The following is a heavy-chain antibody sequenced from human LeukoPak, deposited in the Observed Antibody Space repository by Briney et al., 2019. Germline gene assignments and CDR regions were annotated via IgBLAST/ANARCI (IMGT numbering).Heavy chain of an antibody. J-gene: IGHJ5*02. D-gene: IGHD6-13*01. CDR1: GYSISSGYY. CDR3: ARVVAAAGNNWFDP. Sequence: SETLSLTCSLSGYSISSGYYWGWIRQPPGKGLEWIGNIYHSGSTYYNPSLKSRVTISVDTSKNQFSLRLTSVTAADTAVYYCARVVAAAGNNWFDPWGQGTLVTVSS. CDR2: IYHSGST. V-gene: IGHV4-38-2*02.